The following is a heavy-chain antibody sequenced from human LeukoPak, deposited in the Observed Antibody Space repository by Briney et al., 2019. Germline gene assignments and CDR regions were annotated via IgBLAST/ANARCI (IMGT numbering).Heavy chain of an antibody. D-gene: IGHD3-22*01. CDR1: GFTFSSYA. CDR3: AKASYYYDSSGYYYPDY. V-gene: IGHV3-23*01. CDR2: ISGSGGST. J-gene: IGHJ4*02. Sequence: GGSLRLSCAASGFTFSSYAMSWVRQAPGKGLEWVSAISGSGGSTYYADSVKGRFTISRDNAKNSLYLQMNSLRAEDTALYYCAKASYYYDSSGYYYPDYWGQGTLVTVSS.